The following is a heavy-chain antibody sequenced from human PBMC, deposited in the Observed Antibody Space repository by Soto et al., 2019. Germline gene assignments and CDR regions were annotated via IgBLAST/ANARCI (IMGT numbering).Heavy chain of an antibody. D-gene: IGHD3-3*01. CDR2: INDDGSRT. J-gene: IGHJ2*01. Sequence: GGSLRLSCAASGFTLSNFWMHWVRQVPGKGLVWVSRINDDGSRTKYADSVEGRLTISRDTAKNTLYLQMDSLRVEGTAVYYCVRDHHDYDFWSGNPRGYFDLWGRGTLVTVSS. V-gene: IGHV3-74*01. CDR3: VRDHHDYDFWSGNPRGYFDL. CDR1: GFTLSNFW.